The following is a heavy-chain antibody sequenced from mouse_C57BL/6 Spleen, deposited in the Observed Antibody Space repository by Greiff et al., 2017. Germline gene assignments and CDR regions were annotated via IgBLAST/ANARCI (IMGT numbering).Heavy chain of an antibody. J-gene: IGHJ2*01. CDR1: GYAFSSSW. Sequence: VQLQQSGPELVKPGASVKISCKASGYAFSSSWMNWVKQRPGKGLEWIGRIYPGDGDTNYNGKFKGKATLTADKSSSTAYMQLSSLTSEDSAVYFCARSGSNYDFDYWGQGTTLTVSS. CDR3: ARSGSNYDFDY. V-gene: IGHV1-82*01. CDR2: IYPGDGDT. D-gene: IGHD2-5*01.